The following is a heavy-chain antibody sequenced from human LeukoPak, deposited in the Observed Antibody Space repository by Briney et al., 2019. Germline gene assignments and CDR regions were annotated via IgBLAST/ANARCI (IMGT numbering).Heavy chain of an antibody. CDR2: INHSGST. D-gene: IGHD4-23*01. CDR3: SRGLATVVSRPYYFDY. CDR1: GGSFSGYY. J-gene: IGHJ4*02. Sequence: SETLSLTCAVYGGSFSGYYWSWIRQPPRKGLEWIGEINHSGSTNYNPSLKSRVTISVDTSKNHFSLKLSSVTAANTAVYYCSRGLATVVSRPYYFDYWGQGTLVTVSS. V-gene: IGHV4-34*01.